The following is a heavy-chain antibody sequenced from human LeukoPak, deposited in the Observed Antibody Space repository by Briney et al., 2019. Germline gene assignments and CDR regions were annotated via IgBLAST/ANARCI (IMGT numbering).Heavy chain of an antibody. CDR2: INHSGST. D-gene: IGHD3-3*01. CDR3: ATRQDTQSYYDFWSGLKDAFDI. CDR1: GGSFSGYY. V-gene: IGHV4-34*01. Sequence: PSETLSLTCAVYGGSFSGYYWSWIRQPPGKGLEWIGEINHSGSTNYNPSLKSRVTISVDTSENQFSLKLSSVTAADTAVYYCATRQDTQSYYDFWSGLKDAFDIWGQGTMVTVSS. J-gene: IGHJ3*02.